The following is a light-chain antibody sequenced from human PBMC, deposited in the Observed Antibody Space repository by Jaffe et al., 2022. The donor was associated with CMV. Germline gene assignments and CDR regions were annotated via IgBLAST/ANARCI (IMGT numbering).Light chain of an antibody. CDR2: EDN. J-gene: IGLJ3*02. CDR1: SGSIASNF. CDR3: QSMTV. Sequence: NFMLTQPHSVSASPGKTVTISCTRSSGSIASNFVQWYQQRPGSAPTTVIYEDNQRPSGVPDRFSGSLDSSSNSASLTISGLKAEDEADYYCQSMTVFGGGTMVTVL. V-gene: IGLV6-57*04.